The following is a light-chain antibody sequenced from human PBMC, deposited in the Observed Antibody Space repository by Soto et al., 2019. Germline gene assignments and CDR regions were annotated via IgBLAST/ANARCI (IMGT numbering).Light chain of an antibody. CDR2: KAS. CDR3: QQYNTYPWT. CDR1: QSVRSW. J-gene: IGKJ1*01. V-gene: IGKV1-5*03. Sequence: DIQMSQSPSTLSASIGDRVTITCRASQSVRSWLAWYQQKPGKAPNLLIQKASDLESGVPSRFSGSGSGTEFTLTISSLQPDDFASYYCQQYNTYPWTFGQGTKVEIK.